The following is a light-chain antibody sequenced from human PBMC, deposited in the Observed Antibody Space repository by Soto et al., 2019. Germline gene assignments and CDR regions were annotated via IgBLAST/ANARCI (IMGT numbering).Light chain of an antibody. CDR2: DVS. CDR3: SSYTSSSTLNV. J-gene: IGLJ1*01. Sequence: QSALTQPASVSGSPGQSITISCTGTSSDVGGYNYVSWYQQHPGKAPKLMIYDVSNRPSGVSNRCFGSKSGNTASLTISGLHAEDEAYYYCSSYTSSSTLNVFGTGTKLTVL. CDR1: SSDVGGYNY. V-gene: IGLV2-14*01.